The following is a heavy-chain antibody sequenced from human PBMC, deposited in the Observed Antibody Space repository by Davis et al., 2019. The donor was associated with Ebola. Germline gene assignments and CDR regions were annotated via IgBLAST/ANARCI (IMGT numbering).Heavy chain of an antibody. CDR2: ITGSGGST. CDR1: GFVFRNYV. V-gene: IGHV3-23*01. Sequence: GGSLRLSCAASGFVFRNYVMSWVRQAPGKGLEWVSAITGSGGSTYYADSVRGRFTISRDNSKNTLYLQIHSLRAEDTAVYYCGQDMIDEGLTSPHPDFQHWGQGTLVTVSS. CDR3: GQDMIDEGLTSPHPDFQH. D-gene: IGHD3-22*01. J-gene: IGHJ1*01.